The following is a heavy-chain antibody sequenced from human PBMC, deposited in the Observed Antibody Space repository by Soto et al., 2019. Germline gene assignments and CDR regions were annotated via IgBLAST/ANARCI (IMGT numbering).Heavy chain of an antibody. V-gene: IGHV3-21*01. CDR3: ARDQYYDFWSGYSPYYYYYGMDV. J-gene: IGHJ6*01. CDR2: ISSSSSYI. Sequence: PGGSLRLSCAASGFSFSVHYMTLIRQAPGKGLEWVSSISSSSSYIYYADSVKGRFTISRDKAKNSLYLQMNSLRAEDTAVYYCARDQYYDFWSGYSPYYYYYGMDVWGQGTTVNVSS. CDR1: GFSFSVHY. D-gene: IGHD3-3*01.